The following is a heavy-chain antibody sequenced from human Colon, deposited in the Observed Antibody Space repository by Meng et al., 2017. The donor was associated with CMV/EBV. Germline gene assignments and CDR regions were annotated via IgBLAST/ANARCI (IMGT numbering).Heavy chain of an antibody. Sequence: ESLKISCKASGFTSSPYAVHWLRQAPGKGLEWMGNIFYNGSTNFNPSLKSRVTLSVDTSKNHFSLKLGSVTAADTAVYYCAATKGYCSSTTCYWSWFDPWGQGTQVTVSS. CDR3: AATKGYCSSTTCYWSWFDP. D-gene: IGHD2-2*01. V-gene: IGHV4-59*01. J-gene: IGHJ5*02. CDR1: GFTSSPYA. CDR2: IFYNGST.